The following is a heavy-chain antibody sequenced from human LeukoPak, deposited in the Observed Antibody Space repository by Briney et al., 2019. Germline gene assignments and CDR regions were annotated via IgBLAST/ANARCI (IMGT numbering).Heavy chain of an antibody. CDR3: ARVRMKYSSSWYNDY. Sequence: GGSLRLSCAASGFTFSVYEMNWVRQAPGKGLEWVSYISSSGSLIYCADSVKGRFTISRDNAVNSVYLQINSLRVEDTAVYYCARVRMKYSSSWYNDYWGQGTLVTVSS. D-gene: IGHD6-13*01. V-gene: IGHV3-48*03. CDR1: GFTFSVYE. CDR2: ISSSGSLI. J-gene: IGHJ4*02.